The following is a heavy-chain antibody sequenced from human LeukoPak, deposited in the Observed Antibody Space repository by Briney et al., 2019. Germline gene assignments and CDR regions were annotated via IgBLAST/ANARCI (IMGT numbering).Heavy chain of an antibody. J-gene: IGHJ4*02. CDR3: ARETSDYSSSWYGYYFDY. D-gene: IGHD6-13*01. CDR1: GFSLSMSEMC. Sequence: PGTTLVSPTETPSLNSTFSGFSLSMSEMCVSWMRPLLGMGLQSIARIDWNDDKLYSPSLTTRLTLSKDTSKNQLVLTMTTMDPVDTATYFCARETSDYSSSWYGYYFDYWGQGTLVTVSS. V-gene: IGHV2-70*17. CDR2: IDWNDDK.